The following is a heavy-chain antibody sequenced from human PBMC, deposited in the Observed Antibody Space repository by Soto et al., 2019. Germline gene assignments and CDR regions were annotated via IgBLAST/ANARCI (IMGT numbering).Heavy chain of an antibody. V-gene: IGHV4-39*01. CDR3: ARHRGIVVVVAATPLTPGFIDD. D-gene: IGHD2-15*01. CDR2: IYYSGST. Sequence: QLQLQESGPGLVKPSETLSLTCTVSGGSISSSSYYWGWIRQPPGKGLEWIGSIYYSGSTYYNPTLKSRVTRSGDTSKNQVSLKLSSVTAADTAVYYCARHRGIVVVVAATPLTPGFIDDWGQGTLVTVSS. J-gene: IGHJ4*02. CDR1: GGSISSSSYY.